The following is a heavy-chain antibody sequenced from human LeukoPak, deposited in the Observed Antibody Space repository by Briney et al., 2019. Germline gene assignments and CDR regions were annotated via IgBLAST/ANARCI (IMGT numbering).Heavy chain of an antibody. V-gene: IGHV3-7*01. J-gene: IGHJ4*02. CDR3: ARDAWKDRYFDY. CDR1: GFTFSSYW. CDR2: IKQDGSEK. D-gene: IGHD1-1*01. Sequence: SGGSLRLSCAASGFTFSSYWMSWVRQAPGKGLEWVGNIKQDGSEKYYVDSVKGRFTISRDNAKNSLYLQVNSLRAEDTAVYYCARDAWKDRYFDYWGQGTLVTVSS.